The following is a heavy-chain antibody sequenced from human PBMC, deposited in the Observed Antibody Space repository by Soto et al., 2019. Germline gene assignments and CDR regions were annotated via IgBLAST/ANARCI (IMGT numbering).Heavy chain of an antibody. CDR2: IIPIFGTA. Sequence: QVQLVQSGAEVKKPGSSVKVSCKASGGTFSSYAISWVRQAPGQGLEWMGGIIPIFGTANHAQKFQGRITMAADESRSTAYMELGGLRFEVTAGYYCARQLHIAARRRNGMDVWGQGTTVTVSS. CDR1: GGTFSSYA. J-gene: IGHJ6*02. D-gene: IGHD6-6*01. CDR3: ARQLHIAARRRNGMDV. V-gene: IGHV1-69*01.